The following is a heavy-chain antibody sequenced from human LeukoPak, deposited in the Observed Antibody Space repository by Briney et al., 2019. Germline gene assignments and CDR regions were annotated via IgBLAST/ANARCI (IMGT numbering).Heavy chain of an antibody. Sequence: PSQTLSLTCTVSGGSISSSSYYWGWISQPPGKGLAWIGSIYYSGSTYYNPSLKSRVTISVDTSKNQFSLKLSSVTAADTAVYYCARDWGRGIAAAGSFDYWGQGTLVTVSS. V-gene: IGHV4-39*07. CDR2: IYYSGST. D-gene: IGHD6-13*01. CDR3: ARDWGRGIAAAGSFDY. J-gene: IGHJ4*02. CDR1: GGSISSSSYY.